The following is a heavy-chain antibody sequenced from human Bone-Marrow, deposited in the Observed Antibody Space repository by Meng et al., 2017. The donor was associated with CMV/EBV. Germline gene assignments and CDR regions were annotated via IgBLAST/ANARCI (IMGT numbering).Heavy chain of an antibody. CDR2: IYSGGSST. Sequence: GASLNISCAASGFTFSSYAMRWVRQAPGKGLEWVSVIYSGGSSTYYADSVKGRFTISRDNSKNTLYLQMNSLRAEDTAVYYCAKEGAGLTGNFDYWGQGTLVTVSS. D-gene: IGHD1-20*01. CDR1: GFTFSSYA. V-gene: IGHV3-23*03. CDR3: AKEGAGLTGNFDY. J-gene: IGHJ4*02.